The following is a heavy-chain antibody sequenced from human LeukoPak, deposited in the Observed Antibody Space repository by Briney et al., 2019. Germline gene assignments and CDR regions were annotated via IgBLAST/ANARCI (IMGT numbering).Heavy chain of an antibody. CDR1: GGSISSGGYY. CDR3: ARDLVLNSGRGFFSVPPAKGPYGMDV. CDR2: IYYSGST. Sequence: PSQTLSLTCTVSGGSISSGGYYWSWIRQHPGKGLEWIVYIYYSGSTYYNPSLKSQVTISVDTSKNQFSLKLSSVTAADTAVYYCARDLVLNSGRGFFSVPPAKGPYGMDVWGQGTTVTVSS. J-gene: IGHJ6*02. V-gene: IGHV4-31*01. D-gene: IGHD3-10*01.